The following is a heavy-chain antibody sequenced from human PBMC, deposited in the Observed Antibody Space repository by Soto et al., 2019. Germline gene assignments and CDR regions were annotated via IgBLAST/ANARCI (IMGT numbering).Heavy chain of an antibody. Sequence: GGSLRLSCAASGFTFSSYAMSWVRQAPGKGLEWVSAISGSGGSTYYADSVKGRFTISRDNSNNTLYLQMNSLRAEDTAVYYCAKDHYYGSGSYYLCFDFWGQGTLVTV. J-gene: IGHJ4*02. CDR2: ISGSGGST. V-gene: IGHV3-23*01. CDR1: GFTFSSYA. CDR3: AKDHYYGSGSYYLCFDF. D-gene: IGHD3-10*01.